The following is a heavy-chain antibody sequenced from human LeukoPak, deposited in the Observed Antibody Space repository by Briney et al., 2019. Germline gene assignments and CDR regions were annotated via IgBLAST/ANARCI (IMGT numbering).Heavy chain of an antibody. Sequence: GGSLRFSCVASGFVFSDYTMTWVRQAPGRGLEWVSSISATTKYITYADSMRGRFTISRDNAMNSVYLQMSSLRAEDTAVYYCARVGTAPITLLPHFDYWGQGALVTVSS. D-gene: IGHD3-10*01. CDR2: ISATTKYI. J-gene: IGHJ4*02. CDR3: ARVGTAPITLLPHFDY. CDR1: GFVFSDYT. V-gene: IGHV3-21*01.